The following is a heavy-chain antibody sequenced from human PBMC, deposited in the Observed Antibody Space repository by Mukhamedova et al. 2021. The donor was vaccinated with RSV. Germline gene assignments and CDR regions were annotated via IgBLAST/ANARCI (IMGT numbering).Heavy chain of an antibody. CDR2: IRYDETIK. D-gene: IGHD2-15*01. J-gene: IGHJ6*03. V-gene: IGHV3-30*02. CDR3: AKVGYWSGSYYYMD. Sequence: GFTFSTYDMHWVRQAPGKGLEWVAFIRYDETIKYYADSVKGRFTSSRDNSKSMLFLQMSSLRHEDTAVYFCAKVGYWSGSYYYMD. CDR1: GFTFSTYD.